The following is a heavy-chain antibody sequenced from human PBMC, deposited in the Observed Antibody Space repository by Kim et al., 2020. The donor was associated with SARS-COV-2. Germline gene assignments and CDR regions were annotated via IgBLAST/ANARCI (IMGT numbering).Heavy chain of an antibody. V-gene: IGHV5-51*01. CDR2: IYPVDSDT. J-gene: IGHJ6*02. CDR1: GYSFTSYW. Sequence: GESLKISCKGSGYSFTSYWIGWVRQMPGKGLGWMGIIYPVDSDTRYSPSFQDQVTISADKSISTAYLQWSSLKASDTAMYYCARLNSYSSGYYYYYGMDVWGQGTTVTVSS. CDR3: ARLNSYSSGYYYYYGMDV. D-gene: IGHD3-22*01.